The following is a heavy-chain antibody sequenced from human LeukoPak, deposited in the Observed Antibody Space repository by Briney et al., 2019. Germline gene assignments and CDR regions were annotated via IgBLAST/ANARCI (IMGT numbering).Heavy chain of an antibody. Sequence: SETLSLTCTVSGYSISSGYYWGWIRQPPGKGLEWIGSIYHSGSTNYNPSLKSRVTISVDTSKNQFSLKLSSVTAADTAVYYCARLSLYDYVWGSYRPPFDYWGQGTLVTVSS. CDR1: GYSISSGYY. CDR2: IYHSGST. J-gene: IGHJ4*02. CDR3: ARLSLYDYVWGSYRPPFDY. V-gene: IGHV4-38-2*02. D-gene: IGHD3-16*02.